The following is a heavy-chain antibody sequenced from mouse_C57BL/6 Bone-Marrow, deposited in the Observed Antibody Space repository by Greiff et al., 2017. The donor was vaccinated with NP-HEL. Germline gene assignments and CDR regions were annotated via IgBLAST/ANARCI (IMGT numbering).Heavy chain of an antibody. CDR2: ICRYGST. D-gene: IGHD2-12*01. Sequence: VQVVESGPGLVAPSQCLSITCTVSGFSLTSYGVHWVRQPPGKGLEWLVVICRYGSTTYNSALKSRLSISKDNSKSQVFLKMNSIQTDDTAMYYCARRLYGYAMDYWGQGTSVTVSS. J-gene: IGHJ4*01. CDR3: ARRLYGYAMDY. CDR1: GFSLTSYG. V-gene: IGHV2-6*03.